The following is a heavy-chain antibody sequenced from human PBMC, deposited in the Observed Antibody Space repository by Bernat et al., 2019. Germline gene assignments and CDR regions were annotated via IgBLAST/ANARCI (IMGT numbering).Heavy chain of an antibody. CDR1: GFSLSNARMG. J-gene: IGHJ4*02. V-gene: IGHV2-26*01. CDR3: ARYTTYYDFWIGYRPALAFDY. D-gene: IGHD3-3*01. Sequence: QVTLKESGPVLVKPTATLTLTCTVSGFSLSNARMGVSWIRQPPGKALEWLAHIFSNDEKSYSTSLKSRLTISKDTSKSQVVLTMTNMDPVDTATYYCARYTTYYDFWIGYRPALAFDYWGQGTLVTVSS. CDR2: IFSNDEK.